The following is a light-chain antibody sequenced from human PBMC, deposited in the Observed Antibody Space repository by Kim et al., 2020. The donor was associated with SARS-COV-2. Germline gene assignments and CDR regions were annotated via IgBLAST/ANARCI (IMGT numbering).Light chain of an antibody. CDR1: QSSSSY. CDR2: AAT. V-gene: IGKV1-39*01. J-gene: IGKJ2*01. Sequence: SASVEDRATITCRASQSSSSYLNWYQQKPGKAPKLLIYAATSLQSGVPSRFSSSGSGTDFTLTISSLQPENFATYYCQQSYSTPYTFGQGTKLEI. CDR3: QQSYSTPYT.